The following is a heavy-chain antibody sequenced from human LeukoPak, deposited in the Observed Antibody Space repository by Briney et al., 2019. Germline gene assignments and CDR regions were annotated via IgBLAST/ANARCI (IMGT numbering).Heavy chain of an antibody. CDR2: ISTSGSSM. J-gene: IGHJ4*02. D-gene: IGHD4-17*01. CDR3: ARGDSLREGFDY. Sequence: PGGSLRLSCAASGFTFSGYEMNWVRQAPGKGLEWVSYISTSGSSMFYADSVKGRFTISRDNAKNSLYLQMNSLGAEDTAVYYCARGDSLREGFDYWGQGTLVTVSS. CDR1: GFTFSGYE. V-gene: IGHV3-48*03.